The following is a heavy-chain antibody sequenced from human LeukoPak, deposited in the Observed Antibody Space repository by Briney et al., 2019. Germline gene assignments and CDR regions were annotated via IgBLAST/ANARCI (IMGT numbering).Heavy chain of an antibody. CDR1: GFTFRSDG. Sequence: GGSLRLSCAASGFTFRSDGMHWVRQAPGKGLEWVTFIGYDGSDKYYADSVKGRFTISGDNSKNTLYLQMNSLRAEDTAVYHCAKDRATKRSFDYWGQGTLVTVSS. CDR2: IGYDGSDK. D-gene: IGHD3-10*01. CDR3: AKDRATKRSFDY. V-gene: IGHV3-30*02. J-gene: IGHJ4*02.